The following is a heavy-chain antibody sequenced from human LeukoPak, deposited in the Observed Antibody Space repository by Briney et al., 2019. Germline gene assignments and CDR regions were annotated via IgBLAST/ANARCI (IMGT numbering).Heavy chain of an antibody. V-gene: IGHV3-21*01. Sequence: GGSLRLSCAASGFTFSSYSMNWVRQAPGKGLEWVSSISSSSSYIYHADSVKGRFTISRDNAKNSLYLQMNSLRAEDTAVYYCARQQQLVQSDYWGQGTLVTVSS. CDR2: ISSSSSYI. CDR3: ARQQQLVQSDY. D-gene: IGHD6-13*01. J-gene: IGHJ4*02. CDR1: GFTFSSYS.